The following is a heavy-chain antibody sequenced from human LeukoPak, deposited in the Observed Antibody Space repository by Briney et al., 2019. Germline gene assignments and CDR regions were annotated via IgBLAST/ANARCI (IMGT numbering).Heavy chain of an antibody. J-gene: IGHJ6*02. CDR1: GYNLISYY. Sequence: ASVKVSCKASGYNLISYYMHWVRQAPGQGLERMGIINPSGGSTSYAQKFQDRVTMTRDTSTSTVYMELSSLKSEDTAVYYCAREDVVLVDAVRYQYYGMDVWGQGTTVTVSS. CDR3: AREDVVLVDAVRYQYYGMDV. V-gene: IGHV1-46*01. D-gene: IGHD2-8*01. CDR2: INPSGGST.